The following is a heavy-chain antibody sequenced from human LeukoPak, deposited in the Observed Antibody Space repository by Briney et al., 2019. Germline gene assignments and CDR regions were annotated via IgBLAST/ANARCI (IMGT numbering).Heavy chain of an antibody. Sequence: SETLSLTCTVSGGSIINRSYYWDWIRQAPGKGLEWIGSIYYSGTTYYNPSLKSRVTISVDASKNQFSLKLSSVTAADTAVYYCVARNGDYSYMDVWGKGTTVTVSS. J-gene: IGHJ6*03. CDR1: GGSIINRSYY. D-gene: IGHD1-1*01. CDR3: VARNGDYSYMDV. CDR2: IYYSGTT. V-gene: IGHV4-39*01.